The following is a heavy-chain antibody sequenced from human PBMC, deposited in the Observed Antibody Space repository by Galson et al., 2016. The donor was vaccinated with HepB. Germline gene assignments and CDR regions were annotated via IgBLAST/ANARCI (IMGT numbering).Heavy chain of an antibody. J-gene: IGHJ3*02. V-gene: IGHV3-21*01. CDR2: ISSRSNYI. D-gene: IGHD1-26*01. Sequence: SLRLSCAASGFTFSSYSMNWVRQAPGKGLEWVSSISSRSNYIYYADSVKGRFTISRDNAKNSLYLQMNSPRAEDTALYYCARDGELGRSYYGRDFDIWGQGTMVTVSS. CDR3: ARDGELGRSYYGRDFDI. CDR1: GFTFSSYS.